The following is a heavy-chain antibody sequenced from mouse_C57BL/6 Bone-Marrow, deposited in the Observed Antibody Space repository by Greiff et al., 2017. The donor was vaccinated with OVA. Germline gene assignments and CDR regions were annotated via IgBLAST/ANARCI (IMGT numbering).Heavy chain of an antibody. V-gene: IGHV5-6*01. J-gene: IGHJ3*01. CDR3: ARHDYGKRAY. Sequence: EVKVVDSGGDLVKPGGSLKLSCAASGFTFSSYGMSWVRQTPDKRLEWVATISSGGSYTYYPDSVKGRFTISRDNAKNTLYLQMSSLKSEDTAMYYCARHDYGKRAYWGQGTLVTVSA. CDR1: GFTFSSYG. CDR2: ISSGGSYT. D-gene: IGHD2-1*01.